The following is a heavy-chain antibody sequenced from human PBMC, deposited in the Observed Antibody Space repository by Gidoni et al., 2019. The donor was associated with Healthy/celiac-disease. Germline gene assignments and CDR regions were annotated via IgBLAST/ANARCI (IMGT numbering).Heavy chain of an antibody. CDR1: GFTFSSYA. J-gene: IGHJ5*02. CDR2: ISGSGGST. Sequence: EVQLLESGGGLVQPGGSLRLSCSASGFTFSSYAMSWVRQAPGKGLGWVSAISGSGGSTYYADSVKGRFTISRDNSKNTLYLQMNSLRAEDTAVYYCAKDPLNSGWYNWFDPWGQGTLVTVSS. CDR3: AKDPLNSGWYNWFDP. D-gene: IGHD6-19*01. V-gene: IGHV3-23*01.